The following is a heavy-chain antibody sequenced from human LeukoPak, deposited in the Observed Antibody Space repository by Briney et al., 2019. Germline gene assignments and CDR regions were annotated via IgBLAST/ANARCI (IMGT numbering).Heavy chain of an antibody. Sequence: ASVKVSCKASGYRFTVYYMHWVRQAPGKGLEWMGWINPNSGGTHYAQKFLGRVTMTRDTSISTAYMELSRLTSDDTALYYCATLYGDYVTSDYWGQGTLVTVPS. CDR1: GYRFTVYY. CDR3: ATLYGDYVTSDY. V-gene: IGHV1-2*02. J-gene: IGHJ4*02. D-gene: IGHD4-17*01. CDR2: INPNSGGT.